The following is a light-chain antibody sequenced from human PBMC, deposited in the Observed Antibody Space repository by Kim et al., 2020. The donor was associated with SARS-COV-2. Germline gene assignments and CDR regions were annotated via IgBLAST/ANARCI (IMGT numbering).Light chain of an antibody. CDR3: SSTSNSLDYV. CDR1: SGDIGNSNT. J-gene: IGLJ1*01. Sequence: QSTLTQPASLSGSPGQSITISCSGTSGDIGNSNTVSWYQQHSDKAPRLIIYDVSYRPSGVSTRFFGSKSGNLASLTISGLQSADEAEYFCSSTSNSLDYVFGTGTKVTVL. CDR2: DVS. V-gene: IGLV2-14*03.